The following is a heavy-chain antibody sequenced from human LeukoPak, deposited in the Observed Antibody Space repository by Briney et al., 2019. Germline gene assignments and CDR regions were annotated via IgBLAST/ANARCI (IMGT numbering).Heavy chain of an antibody. Sequence: ASVKVSCKTSGYTFTDYYMHWVRQAPGQGLEWMGWINPNSGATNYVQEFQGRVTMTRDTSVTTAYMELSGLRSDDTAVYYCAREGRDFGPHKLAGFDCWGQETLVTVSS. J-gene: IGHJ4*02. D-gene: IGHD1-1*01. CDR3: AREGRDFGPHKLAGFDC. CDR2: INPNSGAT. V-gene: IGHV1-2*02. CDR1: GYTFTDYY.